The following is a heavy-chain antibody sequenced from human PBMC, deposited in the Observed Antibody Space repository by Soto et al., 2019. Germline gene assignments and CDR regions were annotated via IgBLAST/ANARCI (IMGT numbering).Heavy chain of an antibody. V-gene: IGHV4-31*03. D-gene: IGHD1-20*01. J-gene: IGHJ6*02. CDR2: IYHSVGT. CDR1: GDSISGGGYY. Sequence: PSETLSLTCSVSGDSISGGGYYWGWVHHRPGKGLEWIGCIYHSVGTHYNPSLKNRLTIAVDKSNNQFSLRLTSVTAADTAGYYCARENRITVNPANVAYGMEVLGHGTTVNGSS. CDR3: ARENRITVNPANVAYGMEV.